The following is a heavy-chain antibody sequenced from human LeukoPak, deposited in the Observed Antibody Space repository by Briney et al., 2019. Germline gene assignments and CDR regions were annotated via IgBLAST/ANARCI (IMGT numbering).Heavy chain of an antibody. Sequence: PGGSLRLSCAASGFTLSSYSMNWVRQAPGKGLVWVSRISSDGSDTIYADSVKGRFTMSRDNAKNTLYLQMNSLRAEDTAVYYCAREKGWAAAGKGWLDYWGQGTLVTVSS. CDR3: AREKGWAAAGKGWLDY. J-gene: IGHJ4*02. CDR2: ISSDGSDT. V-gene: IGHV3-74*01. D-gene: IGHD6-13*01. CDR1: GFTLSSYS.